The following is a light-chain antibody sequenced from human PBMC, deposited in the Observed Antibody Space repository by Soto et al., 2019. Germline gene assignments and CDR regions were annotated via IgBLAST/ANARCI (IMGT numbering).Light chain of an antibody. V-gene: IGKV3-15*01. Sequence: ERVMPKAPGILSVSPGERATLSCRAAQGVTTNFAWYQQKSGQSPRLLIYDVSNRATGVPARFSSSGSETDFTLTISGLRSEDSAVYVCQQYNNWTFSFGQGTRLAI. CDR2: DVS. J-gene: IGKJ5*01. CDR1: QGVTTN. CDR3: QQYNNWTFS.